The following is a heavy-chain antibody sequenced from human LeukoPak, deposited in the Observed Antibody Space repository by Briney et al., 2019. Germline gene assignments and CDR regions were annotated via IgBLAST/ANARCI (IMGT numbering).Heavy chain of an antibody. CDR2: INHSGST. J-gene: IGHJ1*01. CDR1: SGSISTSNYY. CDR3: ARRLLGYCSGGSCYSGYFQH. D-gene: IGHD2-15*01. V-gene: IGHV4-39*07. Sequence: SETLSLTRTVSSGSISTSNYYWGWIRQPPGKGLEWIGEINHSGSTNSNPSLKSRVTISVDTSKNQFSLKLSSVTAADTAVYYCARRLLGYCSGGSCYSGYFQHWGQGTLVTVSS.